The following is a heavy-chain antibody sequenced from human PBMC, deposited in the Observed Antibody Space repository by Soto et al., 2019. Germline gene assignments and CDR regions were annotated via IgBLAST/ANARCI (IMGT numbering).Heavy chain of an antibody. CDR1: GGSIISSGHY. Sequence: QVQMQESGPGLVKPSQTLSLTCTVSGGSIISSGHYWNWIRQQPGKGLEWIGYIYYSGSTSYNPSLKSRLSISVDTSKNQFSLNLRSVTAADTAVYYCARARGGEYYEYGRDVWGKGTTVIVSS. CDR2: IYYSGST. J-gene: IGHJ6*04. D-gene: IGHD3-3*01. V-gene: IGHV4-31*03. CDR3: ARARGGEYYEYGRDV.